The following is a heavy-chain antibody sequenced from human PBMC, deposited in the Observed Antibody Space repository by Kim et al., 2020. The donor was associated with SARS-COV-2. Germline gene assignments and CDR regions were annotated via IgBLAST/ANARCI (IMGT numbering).Heavy chain of an antibody. CDR2: IYYSGTI. J-gene: IGHJ3*01. Sequence: SETLSLTCTVSGGSITSISDYWGWVRQSPGKGLEWIGCIYYSGTIYYNPSLKSRSTISIDTSNNQFSLRLTSVTAADTAVHYCVRGTTGLTVAATYAFDVWGLGTKVTVSS. D-gene: IGHD2-15*01. V-gene: IGHV4-39*01. CDR1: GGSITSISDY. CDR3: VRGTTGLTVAATYAFDV.